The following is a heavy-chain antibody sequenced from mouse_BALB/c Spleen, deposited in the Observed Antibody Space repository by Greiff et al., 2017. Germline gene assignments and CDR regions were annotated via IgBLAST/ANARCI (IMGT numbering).Heavy chain of an antibody. CDR3: TTSTMITTFAY. J-gene: IGHJ3*01. D-gene: IGHD2-4*01. CDR2: IYPGSGST. CDR1: GYSFTGYN. V-gene: IGHV1-39*01. Sequence: EVQLQQSGPELEKPGASVKISCKASGYSFTGYNMNWVKQSNGKSLEWIGNIYPGSGSTNYDEKFKSKATLTVDTSSSTAYMQLSSLTSEDSAVYYCTTSTMITTFAYWGQGTLVTVSA.